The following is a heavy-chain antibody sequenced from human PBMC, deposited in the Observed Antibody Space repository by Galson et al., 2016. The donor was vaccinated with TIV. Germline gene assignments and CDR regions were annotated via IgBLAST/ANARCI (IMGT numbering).Heavy chain of an antibody. V-gene: IGHV3-74*01. CDR1: GFTFSSYW. J-gene: IGHJ5*02. D-gene: IGHD6-19*01. CDR3: ARAGNGWYEIGH. Sequence: SLRLSCAASGFTFSSYWMHWVRQAPGEGLVWVSNINGDGDTTNYADSMKGRFTISRDNARNTLYLQRNGLRVEDTAVYYCARAGNGWYEIGHWGQGTLVTVSS. CDR2: INGDGDTT.